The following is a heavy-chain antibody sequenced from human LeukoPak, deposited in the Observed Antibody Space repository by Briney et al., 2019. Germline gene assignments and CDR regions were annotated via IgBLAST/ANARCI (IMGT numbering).Heavy chain of an antibody. CDR1: GFTFSSYA. CDR2: ISGSGGST. J-gene: IGHJ3*02. D-gene: IGHD3-10*01. Sequence: GGSLRLSCAASGFTFSSYAMSWVRQAPGRGLEWVSAISGSGGSTYYADSVKGRFTISRDNSKNTLYLQMNSLRAEDTAVYYCAKDYPYYGSGSYGAFDIWGQGTMVTVSS. CDR3: AKDYPYYGSGSYGAFDI. V-gene: IGHV3-23*01.